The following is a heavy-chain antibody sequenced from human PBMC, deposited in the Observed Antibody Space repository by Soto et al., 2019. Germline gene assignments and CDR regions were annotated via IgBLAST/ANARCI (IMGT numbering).Heavy chain of an antibody. D-gene: IGHD6-13*01. Sequence: EVQLVESGGGLVKPGGSLRLSCAASGFTFSSYIMNWVRQAPGKGLEWVSSISSSSSYIYYADSVKGRFTISRDNAKNSLYLQMNSLRAEDTAVHYCARGVTQAGTDGIHDYWGQGTLVTVSS. CDR1: GFTFSSYI. J-gene: IGHJ4*02. V-gene: IGHV3-21*01. CDR2: ISSSSSYI. CDR3: ARGVTQAGTDGIHDY.